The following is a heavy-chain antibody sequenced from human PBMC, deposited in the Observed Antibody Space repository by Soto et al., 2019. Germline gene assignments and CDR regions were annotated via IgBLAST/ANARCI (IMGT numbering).Heavy chain of an antibody. CDR1: GFTFSSYA. Sequence: EVQLLESGGGLVQPGGSLRLSCAASGFTFSSYAMSWVRQAPGKGLEWVSAISGSGGSTYYADSVKGRFTISRDNSKNTQYLQMNSLRAEDTAVYYCAKDWAEGYYVWGSLFYYYDGMDVWGQGTTVTVSS. V-gene: IGHV3-23*01. D-gene: IGHD3-16*01. J-gene: IGHJ6*02. CDR2: ISGSGGST. CDR3: AKDWAEGYYVWGSLFYYYDGMDV.